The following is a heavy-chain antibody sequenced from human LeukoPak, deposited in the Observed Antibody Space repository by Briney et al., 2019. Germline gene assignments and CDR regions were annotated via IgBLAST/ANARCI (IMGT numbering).Heavy chain of an antibody. J-gene: IGHJ4*02. D-gene: IGHD5-18*01. V-gene: IGHV3-7*01. Sequence: GGSLRLSCAASGLTFRRDWMSWVRQAPGKGLEWVAMIKQDESEKHYVDSVKGRFTICSDNTKNSLNLQMNSLRAEDTAVYYCATLDTAMVTNFGYWGQGTLVTVSS. CDR2: IKQDESEK. CDR3: ATLDTAMVTNFGY. CDR1: GLTFRRDW.